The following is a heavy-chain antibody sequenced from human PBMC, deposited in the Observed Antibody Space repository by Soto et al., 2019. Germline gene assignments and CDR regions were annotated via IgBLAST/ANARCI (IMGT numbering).Heavy chain of an antibody. Sequence: ASVKVSCKASGYTFTSYGISWVRQAPGQGLEWMGWISAYNGNTNYAQKLQGGVTMTTDTSTSTAYMELRSLRSDDTAVYYCARDAGESILSIRGTRYKYYGMDVWGQGTTVTVS. V-gene: IGHV1-18*01. CDR2: ISAYNGNT. CDR1: GYTFTSYG. J-gene: IGHJ6*02. D-gene: IGHD1-7*01. CDR3: ARDAGESILSIRGTRYKYYGMDV.